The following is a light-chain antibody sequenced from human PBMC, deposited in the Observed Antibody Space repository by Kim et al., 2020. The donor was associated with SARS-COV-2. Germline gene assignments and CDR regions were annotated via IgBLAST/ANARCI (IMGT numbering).Light chain of an antibody. V-gene: IGKV2-28*01. CDR2: LGS. CDR1: QRLLHSNGYNY. Sequence: PASISCRSSQRLLHSNGYNYLDWYLQKPGQSPQLLIYLGSNRASGVPDRFSGSGSGTDFTLEISRVEAEDVGVYYCMQALQSPYTFGQGTKLEI. CDR3: MQALQSPYT. J-gene: IGKJ2*01.